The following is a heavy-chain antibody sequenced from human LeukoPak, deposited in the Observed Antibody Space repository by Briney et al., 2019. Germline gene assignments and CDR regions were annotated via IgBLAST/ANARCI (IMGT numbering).Heavy chain of an antibody. Sequence: SETLSLTCTVSGYSISSGYYWGWIRQPPGKGLEWIGRIYHSGSTYYNPSLKSRVTISVDKTKNQFSLKLSSVTDADTAVYYCARDQEDIGLNYWGQGTLVTVSS. V-gene: IGHV4-38-2*02. CDR1: GYSISSGYY. J-gene: IGHJ4*02. CDR3: ARDQEDIGLNY. D-gene: IGHD5-12*01. CDR2: IYHSGST.